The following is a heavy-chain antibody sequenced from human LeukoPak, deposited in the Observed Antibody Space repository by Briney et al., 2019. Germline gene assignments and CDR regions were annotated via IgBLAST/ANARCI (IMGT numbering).Heavy chain of an antibody. D-gene: IGHD4-17*01. CDR2: IYPGGGAT. Sequence: GGSLRLSCAGSGFTFGTYSMSWVRQAPGKGLEWVSGIYPGGGATFYADSVKGRFTISRDNSKNTLFLHMDSLRAEDTALYYCAKDLKADGVWDVDYWGQGTLVTVSS. CDR1: GFTFGTYS. J-gene: IGHJ4*02. CDR3: AKDLKADGVWDVDY. V-gene: IGHV3-23*01.